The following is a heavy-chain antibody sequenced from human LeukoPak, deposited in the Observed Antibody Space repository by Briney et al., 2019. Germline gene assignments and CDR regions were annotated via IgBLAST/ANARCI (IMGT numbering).Heavy chain of an antibody. V-gene: IGHV1-69*05. CDR1: GGTFSSYA. J-gene: IGHJ4*02. D-gene: IGHD4-17*01. CDR3: ASGQGDYGDSFDY. CDR2: IIPIFGTA. Sequence: SVKVSCKASGGTFSSYAISWVRQAPGQGLEWMGRIIPIFGTANYAQKFQGRVTITTDESTSTAYMEMSSLRSEETTVYYCASGQGDYGDSFDYWGQGTLVTVSS.